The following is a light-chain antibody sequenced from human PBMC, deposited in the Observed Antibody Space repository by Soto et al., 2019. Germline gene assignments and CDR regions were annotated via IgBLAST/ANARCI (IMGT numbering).Light chain of an antibody. CDR1: SSDVGAYIF. CDR3: GSITRSSTSV. Sequence: QSALTQPPSASGSPGQSVTISCTGTSSDVGAYIFVSWYQQHPGKAPKLMVYDVNRRPPGVPDRFFGSKSGNTASLTVSGLQAEDEADYYCGSITRSSTSVFGTGTKLTVL. V-gene: IGLV2-8*01. CDR2: DVN. J-gene: IGLJ1*01.